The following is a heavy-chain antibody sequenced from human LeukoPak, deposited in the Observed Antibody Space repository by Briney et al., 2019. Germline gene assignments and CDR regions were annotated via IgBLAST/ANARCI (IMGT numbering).Heavy chain of an antibody. V-gene: IGHV4-39*01. CDR1: GGSISSSSYY. CDR3: ARQYGGLRRYYYYYYMDV. Sequence: SETLSLTCTVSGGSISSSSYYWGWIRQPPGKGLEWIGSIYYSGSTYYNPSLKSRVTISVDTSKNQFSLKLSSVTAADTAVYYCARQYGGLRRYYYYYYMDVWGKGTTVTISS. D-gene: IGHD4-17*01. J-gene: IGHJ6*03. CDR2: IYYSGST.